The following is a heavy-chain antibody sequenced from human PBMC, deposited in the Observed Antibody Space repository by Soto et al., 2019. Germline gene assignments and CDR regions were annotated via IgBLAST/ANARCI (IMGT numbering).Heavy chain of an antibody. V-gene: IGHV3-33*06. CDR3: AKALHHCDYGVFRGMDV. Sequence: QVQLVESGGGVVQPGRSLRLSCAASGFTFSSYGMHWVRQAPGKGLEWVAVIRYDGSNKYYADSVKGRFTISSDNSKNTLYLQMNSPGAEESAVYYCAKALHHCDYGVFRGMDVW. D-gene: IGHD4-17*01. CDR2: IRYDGSNK. CDR1: GFTFSSYG. J-gene: IGHJ6*01.